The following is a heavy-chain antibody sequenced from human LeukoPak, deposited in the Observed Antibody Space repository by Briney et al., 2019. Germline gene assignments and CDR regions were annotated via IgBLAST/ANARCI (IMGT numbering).Heavy chain of an antibody. CDR1: GGSFSDYF. CDR2: IDHSGGT. D-gene: IGHD2-15*01. Sequence: SETLSLTCAVFGGSFSDYFWSWIRQPPGKGLEWIGEIDHSGGTNYNPSLKSRVTMSVDTSKNQFSLKLTSVTAADAAVYYCARMRGGGIGYSNYMDVWGKGTTVLVSS. CDR3: ARMRGGGIGYSNYMDV. V-gene: IGHV4-34*01. J-gene: IGHJ6*03.